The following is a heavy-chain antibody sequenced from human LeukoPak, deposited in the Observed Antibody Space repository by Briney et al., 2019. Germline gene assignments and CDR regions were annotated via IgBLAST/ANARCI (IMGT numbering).Heavy chain of an antibody. Sequence: GGSLRLSCAAYGFSFTTYWMSWFRQAPGKGLEWVAFIRSKAYGGATEYAASVKGRFTISRDDSKTIAYLQMNSLKTEDTAVYYCTREGYSYGFRAEVFDYWGQGTLVTVSS. CDR3: TREGYSYGFRAEVFDY. CDR2: IRSKAYGGAT. V-gene: IGHV3-49*03. CDR1: GFSFTTYW. D-gene: IGHD5-18*01. J-gene: IGHJ4*02.